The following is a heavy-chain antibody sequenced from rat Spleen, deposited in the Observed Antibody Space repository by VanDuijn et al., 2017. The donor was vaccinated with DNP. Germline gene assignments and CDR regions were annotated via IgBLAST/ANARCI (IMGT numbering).Heavy chain of an antibody. D-gene: IGHD1-1*01. V-gene: IGHV2-43*01. CDR2: VWMGGTT. CDR1: GYSLTSYG. Sequence: VQLKESGPGLAQPSQTLSLTCTVSGYSLTSYGVSWARQPSGKGLEWMGVVWMGGTTNYNSIFKSRLSITRDTSKSQVFLEVNSLQTEDTATYYCARDGQWDYLDYGGQGVMVTVSS. J-gene: IGHJ2*01. CDR3: ARDGQWDYLDY.